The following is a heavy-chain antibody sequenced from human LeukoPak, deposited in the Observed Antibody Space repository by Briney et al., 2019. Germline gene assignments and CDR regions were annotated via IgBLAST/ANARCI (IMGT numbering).Heavy chain of an antibody. CDR3: ARRYYYNLGSFPFDF. CDR1: GFTVSSNY. J-gene: IGHJ4*02. CDR2: IHNSGTT. V-gene: IGHV4-34*01. Sequence: PGGSLRLSCAASGFTVSSNYMSWVRQSSGKGLEWIGEIHNSGTTNYNPSLNSRVTISEDTSKNQFYLNLSSVTAADTAGYYCARRYYYNLGSFPFDFWGQGTLVTVSS. D-gene: IGHD3-10*01.